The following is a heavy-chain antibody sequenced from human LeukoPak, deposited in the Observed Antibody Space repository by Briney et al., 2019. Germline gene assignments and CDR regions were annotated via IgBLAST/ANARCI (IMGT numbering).Heavy chain of an antibody. V-gene: IGHV4-61*01. J-gene: IGHJ5*02. CDR2: IHYSEST. CDR1: GDSVSSDISY. D-gene: IGHD3-10*01. CDR3: ARDSGNWFDP. Sequence: SETLSLTCTVSGDSVSSDISYWSWIRQTPGKGLEWIGYIHYSESTNYNPSLKSRVTISVDTSKNQFSLRLSSVTAADTAVYYCARDSGNWFDPWGQGTLVTVSS.